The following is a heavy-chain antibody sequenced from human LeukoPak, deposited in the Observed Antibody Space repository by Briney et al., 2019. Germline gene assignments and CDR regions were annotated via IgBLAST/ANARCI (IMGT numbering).Heavy chain of an antibody. D-gene: IGHD3-3*01. V-gene: IGHV3-48*01. Sequence: GGSLRLSCAASGFTFSSYSMNWVRQAPGKGLEWVSYISSSSSTIYYADSVKGRFTISRDNAKNSLYLQMNSLRAEDTAVYYCAREAPQYYDFWSGHPDMDVWGKGTTVTVSS. CDR2: ISSSSSTI. CDR3: AREAPQYYDFWSGHPDMDV. CDR1: GFTFSSYS. J-gene: IGHJ6*03.